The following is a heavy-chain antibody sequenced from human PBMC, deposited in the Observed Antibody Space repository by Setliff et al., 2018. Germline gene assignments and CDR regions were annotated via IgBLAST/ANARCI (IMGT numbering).Heavy chain of an antibody. CDR2: INHSGST. CDR3: ARGKERITRRVVVTSGAFDI. J-gene: IGHJ3*02. V-gene: IGHV4-34*01. CDR1: GGSFSGYY. Sequence: SETLSLTCAVYGGSFSGYYWSWIRQPPGKGLEWIGEINHSGSTNYNPSLKSRVTISVDTSKNQFSLKLSSVTAADTAVYYCARGKERITRRVVVTSGAFDIWGQGTMVTVSS. D-gene: IGHD3-22*01.